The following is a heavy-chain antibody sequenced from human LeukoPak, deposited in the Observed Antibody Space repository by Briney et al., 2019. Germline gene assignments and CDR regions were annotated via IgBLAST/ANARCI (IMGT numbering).Heavy chain of an antibody. V-gene: IGHV4-59*01. CDR2: IYYSGST. D-gene: IGHD6-13*01. Sequence: SETLSLTCTVSGGSISSYYWSWIRQPPGKGLEWIGYIYYSGSTNYNPSLKSRVTISVDTSKNQFSLKLSSVTAADTAVYYCARGWGSSWFDYWGQGTLVTVSS. CDR3: ARGWGSSWFDY. CDR1: GGSISSYY. J-gene: IGHJ4*02.